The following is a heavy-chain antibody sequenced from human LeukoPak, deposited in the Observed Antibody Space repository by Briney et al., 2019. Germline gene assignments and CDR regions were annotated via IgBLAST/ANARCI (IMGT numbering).Heavy chain of an antibody. J-gene: IGHJ4*02. CDR2: IDPSGTYT. CDR3: AKGPERSDRGYSDY. CDR1: GFTFRNYA. D-gene: IGHD1-14*01. Sequence: PGGSLRLSCAASGFTFRNYAMSWVRQAPGKGLEWVSGIDPSGTYTHYADSVKGRLTISRDNSKNTLYLQLNSLRAEDTAAYYCAKGPERSDRGYSDYWGQGTLVTVSS. V-gene: IGHV3-23*01.